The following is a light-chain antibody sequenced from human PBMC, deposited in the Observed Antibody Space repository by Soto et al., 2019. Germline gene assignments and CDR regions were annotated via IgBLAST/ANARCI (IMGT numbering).Light chain of an antibody. J-gene: IGKJ2*01. Sequence: EIVFTQTPGTLSLSPGERATLSCRASQSVSSNYLAWYQHKPGQAPRLLIYGASSRATGIPDRFSGSGSGTDFTLTISRLEPEDFAVYYCQQYGSSPHTFGQGTKLEIK. CDR1: QSVSSNY. V-gene: IGKV3-20*01. CDR2: GAS. CDR3: QQYGSSPHT.